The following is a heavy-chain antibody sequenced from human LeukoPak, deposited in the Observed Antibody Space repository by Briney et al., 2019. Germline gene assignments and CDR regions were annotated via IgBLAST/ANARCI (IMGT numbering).Heavy chain of an antibody. CDR3: ARRASRAAAAGL. D-gene: IGHD6-13*01. Sequence: SETLSLTCAVYGGSFSGYYWSWIRQPPGKGLEWIGEINHSGSTNYNPSLKSRVTISVDTSKNQFSLKLSSVTAADTAVYYCARRASRAAAAGLWGQGTLVTVSS. CDR2: INHSGST. V-gene: IGHV4-34*01. J-gene: IGHJ4*02. CDR1: GGSFSGYY.